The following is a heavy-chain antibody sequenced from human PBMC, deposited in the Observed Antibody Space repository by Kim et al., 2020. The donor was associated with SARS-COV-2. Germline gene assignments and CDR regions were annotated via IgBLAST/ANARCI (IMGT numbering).Heavy chain of an antibody. J-gene: IGHJ4*02. CDR1: GFTFSNYA. CDR2: ISVSGDTT. Sequence: GGSLRLSCAASGFTFSNYAMTWVRQAPGKGLEWVSGISVSGDTTYYADSVKGRFTISRDSSKNTLYLQMNSLRADDTAVYYCAKSRYGRSPALPDYWGPG. V-gene: IGHV3-23*01. D-gene: IGHD3-9*01. CDR3: AKSRYGRSPALPDY.